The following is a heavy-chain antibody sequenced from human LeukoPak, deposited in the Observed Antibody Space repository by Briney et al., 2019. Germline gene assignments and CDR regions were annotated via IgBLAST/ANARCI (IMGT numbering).Heavy chain of an antibody. J-gene: IGHJ5*02. V-gene: IGHV3-23*01. CDR2: LSGRGGSA. CDR1: GFTFNSYA. CDR3: AKEGSGYVPDH. Sequence: GSLRLSCAASGFTFNSYAMSWVRQAPGKGLEWVSSLSGRGGSAYYADSVKGRFTISRDNSKNTLYLQMNSLRAEDTAVYYRAKEGSGYVPDHWGQGTLVTVSS. D-gene: IGHD3-22*01.